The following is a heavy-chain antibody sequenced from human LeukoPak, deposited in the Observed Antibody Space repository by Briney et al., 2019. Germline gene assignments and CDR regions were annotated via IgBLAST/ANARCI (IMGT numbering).Heavy chain of an antibody. D-gene: IGHD4-17*01. V-gene: IGHV3-33*01. CDR2: IWYDGSNK. CDR1: GFTFSSYG. Sequence: PGGSLRLSCAASGFTFSSYGMHWVRQAPGKGLEWVAVIWYDGSNKYYADSVKGRLTISRDNSKNTLYLQMNSLRAEDTAVYYCARVMRATVTPDYWGQGALVTVSS. CDR3: ARVMRATVTPDY. J-gene: IGHJ4*02.